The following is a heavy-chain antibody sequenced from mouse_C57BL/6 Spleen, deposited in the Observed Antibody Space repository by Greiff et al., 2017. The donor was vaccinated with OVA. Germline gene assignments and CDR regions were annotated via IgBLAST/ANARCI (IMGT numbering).Heavy chain of an antibody. CDR3: AKRGDYDEFAY. Sequence: VMLVESGPGLVQPSQSLSITCTVSGFSLTSYGVHWVRQPPGKGQAWLGVIWSGGSTDYNAAFISRLSISKDNSKSQVFFKMNSLQADDTAIYYCAKRGDYDEFAYWGQGTLVTVSA. CDR1: GFSLTSYG. V-gene: IGHV2-4*01. J-gene: IGHJ3*01. CDR2: IWSGGST. D-gene: IGHD2-4*01.